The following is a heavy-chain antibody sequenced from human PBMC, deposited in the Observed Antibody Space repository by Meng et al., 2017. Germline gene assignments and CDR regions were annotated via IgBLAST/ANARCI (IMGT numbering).Heavy chain of an antibody. J-gene: IGHJ5*02. Sequence: QVQLQESGPRLVRPSQTLSLTCTVSGASISSAVFWIWIRQPPRKDLEWIGYISYSGATHYNPSLKSRLTISVDTAKNQFSLSLSSVTAADTAVYYCARVVGDCASCYKGWFDPWGQGTLVTVS. D-gene: IGHD2-2*02. CDR2: ISYSGAT. CDR3: ARVVGDCASCYKGWFDP. CDR1: GASISSAVF. V-gene: IGHV4-30-4*01.